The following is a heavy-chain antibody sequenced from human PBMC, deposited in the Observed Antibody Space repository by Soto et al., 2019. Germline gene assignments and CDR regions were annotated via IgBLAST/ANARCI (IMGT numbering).Heavy chain of an antibody. D-gene: IGHD5-18*01. J-gene: IGHJ4*02. V-gene: IGHV1-46*01. Sequence: ASVKVSCKASGYTFTSYYMHWVRQAPGQGLEWMGIINPSGGSTSYAQKFQGRVTMTRDTSTSTVYMELSSLRSEDTAVYYCARAAPTAMVSVYFDYWGQGTLVTVSS. CDR3: ARAAPTAMVSVYFDY. CDR2: INPSGGST. CDR1: GYTFTSYY.